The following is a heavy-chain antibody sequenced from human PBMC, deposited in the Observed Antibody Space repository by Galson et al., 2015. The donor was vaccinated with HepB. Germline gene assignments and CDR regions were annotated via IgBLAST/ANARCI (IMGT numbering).Heavy chain of an antibody. J-gene: IGHJ4*02. CDR3: AKEDVGRGGYTYGFDY. Sequence: SLRLSCAASGFTFTSYAMSWVRQAPGKGLEWVSSISGSGAATYYADSVKGRFTFSRDNSKNTLYLQMNSLRADDTAVYYCAKEDVGRGGYTYGFDYWGQGTLVTVSS. D-gene: IGHD5-18*01. CDR2: ISGSGAAT. V-gene: IGHV3-23*01. CDR1: GFTFTSYA.